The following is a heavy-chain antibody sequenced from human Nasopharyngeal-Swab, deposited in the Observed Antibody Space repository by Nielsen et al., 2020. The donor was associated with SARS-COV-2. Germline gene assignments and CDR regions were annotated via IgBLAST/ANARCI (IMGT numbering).Heavy chain of an antibody. J-gene: IGHJ4*02. CDR1: GFTFSSYW. CDR2: IKQDGSEK. Sequence: GESLKISCAASGFTFSSYWMSWVRQAPGKGLEWVANIKQDGSEKYYVDSVKGRFTISRDNAKNSLYLQMNSLRAEDTAVYYCASPITDTAMVNRDYWGQGTLVTVSS. V-gene: IGHV3-7*03. D-gene: IGHD5-18*01. CDR3: ASPITDTAMVNRDY.